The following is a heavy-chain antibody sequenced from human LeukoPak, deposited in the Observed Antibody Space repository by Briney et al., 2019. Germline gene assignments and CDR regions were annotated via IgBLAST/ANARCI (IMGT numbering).Heavy chain of an antibody. Sequence: SETLSLTCTVSGGSISSGSYYWSWIRQPAGKGLEWIGRIYTSGSTYYNPSLKSRVTISVDTSKNQFSLKLSSVTAADTAVYYCARAEGVRGAFDIWGQGTMVTVSS. CDR3: ARAEGVRGAFDI. J-gene: IGHJ3*02. CDR1: GGSISSGSYY. V-gene: IGHV4-61*02. CDR2: IYTSGST. D-gene: IGHD1-14*01.